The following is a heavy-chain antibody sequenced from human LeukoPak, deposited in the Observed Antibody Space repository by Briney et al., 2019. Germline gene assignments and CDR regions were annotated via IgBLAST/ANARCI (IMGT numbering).Heavy chain of an antibody. CDR3: ARDPDYYGSGTPENWFDP. CDR1: GGSISSSSYY. D-gene: IGHD3-10*01. CDR2: IYYSGST. Sequence: SETLSLTCTVSGGSISSSSYYWGWIRQPPGKGLEWIGSIYYSGSTYYNPSLKSRVTISVDTPKNQFSLKLSSVTAADTAVYYRARDPDYYGSGTPENWFDPWGQGTLVTVSS. J-gene: IGHJ5*02. V-gene: IGHV4-39*07.